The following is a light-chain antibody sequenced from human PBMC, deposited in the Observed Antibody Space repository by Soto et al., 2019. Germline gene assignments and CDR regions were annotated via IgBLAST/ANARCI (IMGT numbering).Light chain of an antibody. Sequence: EIVLTQSPGTLSLSPGERATLSCRASQSVSGRYLAWYQQNPGQAPRLLIDAASSRATGIPDRFSGSGSGTDFTLIISRLEPEDFAVYYCQQHGSSPWTFGQGTKVEIK. CDR1: QSVSGRY. CDR3: QQHGSSPWT. J-gene: IGKJ1*01. CDR2: AAS. V-gene: IGKV3-20*01.